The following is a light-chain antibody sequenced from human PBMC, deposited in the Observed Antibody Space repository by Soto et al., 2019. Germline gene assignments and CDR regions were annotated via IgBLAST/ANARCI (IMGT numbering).Light chain of an antibody. Sequence: EIVLTQSPATLSLSPGERATLSCRASQSVSSYLAWYQQKPGQAPRLLIYDASNRAPGIPARFSGSGSGTDFTLTINNLEPEDFAVYYCQQRSNWYTFGQGTKLEIK. J-gene: IGKJ2*01. CDR3: QQRSNWYT. V-gene: IGKV3-11*01. CDR2: DAS. CDR1: QSVSSY.